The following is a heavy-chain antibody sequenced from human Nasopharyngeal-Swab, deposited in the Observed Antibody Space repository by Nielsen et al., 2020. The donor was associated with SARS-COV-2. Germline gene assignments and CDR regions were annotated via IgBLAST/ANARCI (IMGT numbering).Heavy chain of an antibody. CDR1: GFRFSSYG. Sequence: GESLKISCAASGFRFSSYGMHWVRQAPDKGLEWVAVIWHDGGSKYYGDSVTGRFIISRDNSKNMLYLEMNSLRVEDTAIYSCAKDADWGNYYYGLDVWGQGTTVTVSS. CDR3: AKDADWGNYYYGLDV. CDR2: IWHDGGSK. D-gene: IGHD7-27*01. V-gene: IGHV3-33*06. J-gene: IGHJ6*02.